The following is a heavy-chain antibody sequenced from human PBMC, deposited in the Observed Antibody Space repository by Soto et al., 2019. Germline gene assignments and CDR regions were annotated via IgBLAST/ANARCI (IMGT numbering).Heavy chain of an antibody. J-gene: IGHJ3*02. D-gene: IGHD3-10*01. Sequence: GGSLRLSCAASGFTFSSYGMHWVRQAPGKGLEWVAVIWYDGSNKYYADSVKGRFTISRDNSKNTLYLQMNGLRAEDTAVYYCARDPVPYSHRGAFDIWGQGTMVTVSS. V-gene: IGHV3-33*08. CDR3: ARDPVPYSHRGAFDI. CDR1: GFTFSSYG. CDR2: IWYDGSNK.